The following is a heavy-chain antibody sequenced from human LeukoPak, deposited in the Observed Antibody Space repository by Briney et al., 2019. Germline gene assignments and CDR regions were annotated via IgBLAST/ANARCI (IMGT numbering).Heavy chain of an antibody. CDR2: IKSKPDGGTT. V-gene: IGHV3-15*01. CDR3: TTYYYDSSGHPYFDY. J-gene: IGHJ4*02. D-gene: IGHD3-22*01. Sequence: PGGSLRLSCAASGFTFSSYAMSWVRQAPGKGLEWVGRIKSKPDGGTTDYAAPVKGRFTISRDDSKNMLYLQMNSLTTEDTAVYYCTTYYYDSSGHPYFDYWGQGTLVTVSS. CDR1: GFTFSSYA.